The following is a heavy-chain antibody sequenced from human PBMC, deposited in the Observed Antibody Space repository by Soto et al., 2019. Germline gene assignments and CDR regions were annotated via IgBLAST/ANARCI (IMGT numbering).Heavy chain of an antibody. V-gene: IGHV3-23*01. Sequence: EMQLLESGGGLVQAGGSLRLSCAASGFTVSSYALNWVRQAPGKGLEWVSGISASTYYADSVKGRFTISRDTAKNTLYLQMNSLRAEDTAIYFCPIRMYSTSWYYLDYWGQGTLVTVSS. CDR1: GFTVSSYA. J-gene: IGHJ4*02. CDR3: PIRMYSTSWYYLDY. CDR2: ISAST. D-gene: IGHD6-13*01.